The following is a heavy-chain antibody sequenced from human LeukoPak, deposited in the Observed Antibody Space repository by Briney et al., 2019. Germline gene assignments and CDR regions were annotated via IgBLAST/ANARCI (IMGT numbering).Heavy chain of an antibody. V-gene: IGHV1-69*05. CDR3: ARGRDGNWNDADYFDY. J-gene: IGHJ4*02. CDR1: GGTFSSYA. CDR2: IIPIFGTA. Sequence: ASVKVSCKASGGTFSSYAISWVRQAPGQGLEWMRRIIPIFGTANYAQKFQGRVTITTDESTSTAYMELSSLRSEDTAVYYCARGRDGNWNDADYFDYWGQGTLVTVSS. D-gene: IGHD1-1*01.